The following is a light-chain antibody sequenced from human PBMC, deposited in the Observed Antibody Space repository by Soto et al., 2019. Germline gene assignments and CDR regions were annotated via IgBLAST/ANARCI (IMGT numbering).Light chain of an antibody. CDR3: QQYNHSPHVFT. V-gene: IGKV3-15*01. Sequence: EIVMTQSPATLSVSLGDRATLSCRASQRVSSNLAWYQQKPGQAPKLLIYGASTRETGVPARFRGSGSGTEITLTLSDLHSDDFAVSYCQQYNHSPHVFTFGPGTKVDIK. CDR1: QRVSSN. CDR2: GAS. J-gene: IGKJ3*01.